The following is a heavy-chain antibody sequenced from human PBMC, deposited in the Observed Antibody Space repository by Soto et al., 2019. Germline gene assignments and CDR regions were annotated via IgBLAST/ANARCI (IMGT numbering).Heavy chain of an antibody. Sequence: EVQVVESGGGLVQPGGSLRLSCAASGFTFSSNSMNWVRQAPGKGLEWISYISSSSSTIYADSVKGRFTISRDNAKNSLYLQMNSLRDEDTAVYYCARVIWSGHVTRDLWGQGTLVTVSS. CDR1: GFTFSSNS. CDR3: ARVIWSGHVTRDL. CDR2: ISSSSSTI. V-gene: IGHV3-48*02. J-gene: IGHJ5*02. D-gene: IGHD3-3*01.